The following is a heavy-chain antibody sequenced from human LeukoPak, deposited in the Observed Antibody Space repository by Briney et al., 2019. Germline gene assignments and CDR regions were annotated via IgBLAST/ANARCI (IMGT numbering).Heavy chain of an antibody. J-gene: IGHJ6*02. CDR3: ARARGGYYYYGMDV. Sequence: PSETLSLTCTVSGGSVSSGSYYWSWIRQPPGKGLEWIGYIYYSGSANYNPSLKSRVTISVDTSKNQFSLKLSSVTAADTAAYYCARARGGYYYYGMDVWGQGTTVTVSS. CDR1: GGSVSSGSYY. D-gene: IGHD3-16*01. CDR2: IYYSGSA. V-gene: IGHV4-61*01.